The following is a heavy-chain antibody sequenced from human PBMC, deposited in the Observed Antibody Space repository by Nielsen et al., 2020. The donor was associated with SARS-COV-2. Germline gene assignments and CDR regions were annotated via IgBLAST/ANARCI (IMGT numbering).Heavy chain of an antibody. J-gene: IGHJ5*02. CDR3: ARETYYSDSSEPPYNWFDP. CDR1: GGTFSSYY. CDR2: INPSGGST. V-gene: IGHV1-46*01. D-gene: IGHD3-22*01. Sequence: ASVKVSCKASGGTFSSYYMHWVRQAPGQGLEWMGIINPSGGSTSYAQKFQGRVTMTRDTSTSTVYMELSSLRSEDTAVYYCARETYYSDSSEPPYNWFDPWGQGTLVTVSS.